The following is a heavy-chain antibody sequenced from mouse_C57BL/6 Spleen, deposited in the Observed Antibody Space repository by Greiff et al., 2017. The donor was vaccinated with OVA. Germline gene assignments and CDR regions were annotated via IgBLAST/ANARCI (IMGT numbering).Heavy chain of an antibody. V-gene: IGHV1-4*01. J-gene: IGHJ4*01. D-gene: IGHD1-1*01. CDR1: GYTFTSYT. Sequence: VQLQESGAELARPGASVKMSCKASGYTFTSYTMHWVKQRPGQGLEWIGYINPSSGYTKYNQKFKDKATLTADKSSSTAYMQLSSLTSEDSAVYYCARHYGSSYSDAMDYWGQGTSVTVSS. CDR2: INPSSGYT. CDR3: ARHYGSSYSDAMDY.